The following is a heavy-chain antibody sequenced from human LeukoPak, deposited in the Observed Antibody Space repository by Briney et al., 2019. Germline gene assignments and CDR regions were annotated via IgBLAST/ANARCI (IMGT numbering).Heavy chain of an antibody. CDR3: ARFAYDSGSLS. V-gene: IGHV3-74*01. CDR1: AFTFSRYW. Sequence: GGSLRLSCVASAFTFSRYWVHWVRQTPGEGLVWVSRISSDGTTTTYADSVKGRFTISRDNARNTLYLQMNSLRAEDTAVYYCARFAYDSGSLSWGQGALVTVSS. D-gene: IGHD3-10*01. J-gene: IGHJ5*02. CDR2: ISSDGTTT.